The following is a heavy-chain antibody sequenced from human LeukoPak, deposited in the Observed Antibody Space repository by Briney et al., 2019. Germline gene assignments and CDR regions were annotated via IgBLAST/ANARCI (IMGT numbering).Heavy chain of an antibody. V-gene: IGHV3-23*01. CDR2: IRGNGDTT. Sequence: PGGSLRLSCAASGFTFSSYAMTWVRQAPGKGLEWVSAIRGNGDTTYHADSVKGRFTISRDNSKNTLYLQMNGLRAEDTAVYYCAREPAEYGDYYYGMDVWGQGTTVTVSS. D-gene: IGHD4-17*01. CDR1: GFTFSSYA. J-gene: IGHJ6*02. CDR3: AREPAEYGDYYYGMDV.